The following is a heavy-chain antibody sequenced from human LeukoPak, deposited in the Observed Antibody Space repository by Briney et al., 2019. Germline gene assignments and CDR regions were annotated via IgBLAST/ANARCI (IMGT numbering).Heavy chain of an antibody. CDR1: GGSISSYY. CDR2: IYYSGST. CDR3: ARHLRAGITMVRPCPSWFDP. V-gene: IGHV4-59*08. D-gene: IGHD3-10*01. Sequence: PSETLSLTCTVSGGSISSYYWSWIRQPPGKGLEWIGYIYYSGSTNYNPSLKSRVTISVDTSKNQFSLKLSSVTAADTAVYYCARHLRAGITMVRPCPSWFDPWGQGTLVTVSA. J-gene: IGHJ5*02.